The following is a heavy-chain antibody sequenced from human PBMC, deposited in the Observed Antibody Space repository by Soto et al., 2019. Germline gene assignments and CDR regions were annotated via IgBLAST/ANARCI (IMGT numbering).Heavy chain of an antibody. Sequence: SETLSLTCGVSGYSISSGYYWGWIRQPPGKGLEWIGSIYHSGSTYYNPSLKSRVTISVDTSKNQFSLKLSSVTAADTAVYYCARVRWGYAFWGQGTLVTVSS. CDR2: IYHSGST. D-gene: IGHD5-12*01. V-gene: IGHV4-38-2*01. CDR1: GYSISSGYY. J-gene: IGHJ4*02. CDR3: ARVRWGYAF.